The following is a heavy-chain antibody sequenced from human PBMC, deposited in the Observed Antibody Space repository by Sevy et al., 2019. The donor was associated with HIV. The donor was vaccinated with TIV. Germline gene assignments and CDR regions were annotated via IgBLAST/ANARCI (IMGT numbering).Heavy chain of an antibody. Sequence: SKTLSLTCAVYGGSFSGYYWSWIRQPPGKGLEWIGEINHSGSTNYNPSLKSRVTISVDTSKNQFSLKLSSVTAADTAVYYCARGGYYGSGSYYAYNWFGPWGQGTLVTVSS. CDR1: GGSFSGYY. V-gene: IGHV4-34*01. J-gene: IGHJ5*02. D-gene: IGHD3-10*01. CDR3: ARGGYYGSGSYYAYNWFGP. CDR2: INHSGST.